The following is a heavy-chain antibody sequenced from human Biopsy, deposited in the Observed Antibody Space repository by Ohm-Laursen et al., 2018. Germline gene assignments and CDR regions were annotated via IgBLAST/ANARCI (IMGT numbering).Heavy chain of an antibody. D-gene: IGHD2-21*02. Sequence: SETLSLTCIVSGGSISSYYWNWIRQPPEKGLEWIGYIYYNGTIDYSPSLKSRVTISIDKSKNQFFLKLSSVTAEDTAVYYCARDDAVTVIRGLYYWGQGALVTVSS. CDR2: IYYNGTI. V-gene: IGHV4-59*01. J-gene: IGHJ4*02. CDR3: ARDDAVTVIRGLYY. CDR1: GGSISSYY.